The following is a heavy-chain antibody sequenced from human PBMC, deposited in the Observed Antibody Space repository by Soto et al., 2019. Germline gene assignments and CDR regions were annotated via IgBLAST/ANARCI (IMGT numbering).Heavy chain of an antibody. CDR1: GGSFSGYY. CDR2: INHSGST. Sequence: KPSETLSLTCAVYGGSFSGYYWSWIRQPPGKGLEWIGEINHSGSTNYNPSLKSRVTISVDTSKNQFSLKLSSVTAADTAVYYCARDDSSGKALDYWGQGTLVTVS. CDR3: ARDDSSGKALDY. J-gene: IGHJ4*02. V-gene: IGHV4-34*01. D-gene: IGHD3-22*01.